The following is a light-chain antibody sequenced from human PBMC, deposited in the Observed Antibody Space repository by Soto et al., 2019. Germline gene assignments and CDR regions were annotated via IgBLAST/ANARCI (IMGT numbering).Light chain of an antibody. CDR2: GNG. CDR3: QSYDSSLSGWV. V-gene: IGLV1-40*01. CDR1: SSNIGAGYD. Sequence: QAVVTQPPSVSGAPGQRVTISCTGSSSNIGAGYDVHWYQQLPGTAPKLLIFGNGNRPSGVPDRFSGSKSDTSASLAITGLQAEDEADYYCQSYDSSLSGWVFGGGTQLTVL. J-gene: IGLJ3*02.